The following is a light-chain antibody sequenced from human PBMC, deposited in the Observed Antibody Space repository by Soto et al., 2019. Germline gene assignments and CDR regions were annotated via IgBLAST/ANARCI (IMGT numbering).Light chain of an antibody. CDR1: QSLVYSDGNTY. CDR3: MQGTHWPWT. V-gene: IGKV2-30*01. Sequence: DVVMTQSPLSLPVTLGQPASISCRSSQSLVYSDGNTYLNWLQQRPGQSPRRLISRISNRDSGVPDRFSGSGSGTDFTLKISRVEAEDVGVYYCMQGTHWPWTFGQGTKVDIK. J-gene: IGKJ1*01. CDR2: RIS.